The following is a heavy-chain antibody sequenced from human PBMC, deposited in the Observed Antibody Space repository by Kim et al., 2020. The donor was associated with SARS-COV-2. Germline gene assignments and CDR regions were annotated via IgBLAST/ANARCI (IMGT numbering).Heavy chain of an antibody. CDR1: GGSFSGYY. V-gene: IGHV4-34*01. J-gene: IGHJ4*02. CDR3: ARRVSGWYSMGPDY. D-gene: IGHD6-19*01. CDR2: INHSGST. Sequence: SETLSLTCAVYGGSFSGYYWSWIRQPPGKGLEWIGEINHSGSTNYNPSLKSRVTISVDTSKNQFSLKLSSVTAADTAVYYCARRVSGWYSMGPDYWGQGT.